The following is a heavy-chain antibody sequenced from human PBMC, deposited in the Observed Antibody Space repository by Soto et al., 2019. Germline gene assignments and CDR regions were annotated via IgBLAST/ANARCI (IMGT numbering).Heavy chain of an antibody. J-gene: IGHJ5*02. V-gene: IGHV5-51*01. Sequence: GESLKISCKGSGYSFTSYCIGWVRQMPGKGLEWMGIIYPGDSDTRYSPSFQGQVTISADKSISTAYLQWSSLKASDTAMYYCARTNTRYCSSTSCLTRWFDPWGQGTLVTVSS. CDR1: GYSFTSYC. D-gene: IGHD2-2*01. CDR3: ARTNTRYCSSTSCLTRWFDP. CDR2: IYPGDSDT.